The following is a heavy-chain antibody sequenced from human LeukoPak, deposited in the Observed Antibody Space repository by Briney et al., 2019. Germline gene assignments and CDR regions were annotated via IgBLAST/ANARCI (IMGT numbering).Heavy chain of an antibody. V-gene: IGHV4-59*01. J-gene: IGHJ4*02. CDR1: GGSISSYY. CDR2: IYYSGST. D-gene: IGHD3-22*01. Sequence: SETLSLTCTVSGGSISSYYWSWIRQPPGKGLEWIGYIYYSGSTNYNPSLKSRVTISVDTSKNQFSLKLSSVTAADTAVYYCARGLYSSGPYFDYWGQGTLVTVSS. CDR3: ARGLYSSGPYFDY.